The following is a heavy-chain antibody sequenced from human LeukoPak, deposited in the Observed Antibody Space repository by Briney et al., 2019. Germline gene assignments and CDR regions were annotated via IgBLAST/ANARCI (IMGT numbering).Heavy chain of an antibody. J-gene: IGHJ4*02. D-gene: IGHD6-19*01. CDR1: GFTFSHYW. Sequence: GGSLRLSCVASGFTFSHYWMHWVRQVPGKGLVWVSHINNDGSSTTYADSVKGRFTISRDNAKNTLYLQMNSLRAEDTAVYYCARERSGWLFDYWGQGTLVTVSS. CDR2: INNDGSST. V-gene: IGHV3-74*01. CDR3: ARERSGWLFDY.